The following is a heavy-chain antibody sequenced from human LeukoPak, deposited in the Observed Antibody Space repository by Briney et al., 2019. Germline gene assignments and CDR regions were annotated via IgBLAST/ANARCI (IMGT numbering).Heavy chain of an antibody. V-gene: IGHV1-69*05. CDR3: ARESGGNTPYYFDY. CDR2: IIPIFGTA. Sequence: SVKVSCKASGGTFSSYAISWVRQAPGQGLEWMGGIIPIFGTANYAQKFQGRVSITTDESTSTAYMELSSLRTEDTAVYYCARESGGNTPYYFDYWGQGTLVTVSS. J-gene: IGHJ4*02. D-gene: IGHD2-2*02. CDR1: GGTFSSYA.